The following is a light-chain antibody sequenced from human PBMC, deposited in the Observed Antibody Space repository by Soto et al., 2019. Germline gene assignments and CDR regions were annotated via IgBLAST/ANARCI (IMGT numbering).Light chain of an antibody. CDR1: QSVSNS. CDR3: QQYGNSPVT. V-gene: IGKV3-20*01. J-gene: IGKJ1*01. CDR2: SAS. Sequence: EIVLTQSPGTLSLSPGEKATLLCRASQSVSNSLAWYQQKPGQAPSLIIYSASSRATGIPDRFSGSGSGTDFTLTISRLEPEDFAVYYCQQYGNSPVTFGQGTKVDIK.